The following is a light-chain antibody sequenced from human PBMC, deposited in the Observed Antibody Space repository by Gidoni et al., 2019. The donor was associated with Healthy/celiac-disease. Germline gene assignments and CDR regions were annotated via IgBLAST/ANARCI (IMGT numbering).Light chain of an antibody. CDR3: ATWDDSLSGVV. CDR1: SSNIGSNY. J-gene: IGLJ2*01. V-gene: IGLV1-47*02. CDR2: SNN. Sequence: QSVLTQPPSASGTPGQRVTISCSGSSSNIGSNYVYWYQQPPGTAPKLLIHSNNQRPSGVPDRFSGAKSGTSASLAISGLRSEDEADYYCATWDDSLSGVVIGGGTKLTVL.